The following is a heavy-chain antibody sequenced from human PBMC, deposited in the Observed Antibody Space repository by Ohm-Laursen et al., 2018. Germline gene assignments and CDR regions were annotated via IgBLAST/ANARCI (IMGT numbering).Heavy chain of an antibody. V-gene: IGHV4-4*07. J-gene: IGHJ4*02. Sequence: GTLSLTCTVSGDSISSHYWSWIRQPAGKGLEWIGRIYSSGSTNYNPSLKSRATMSVDTSKSQFSLKVNSVTAADTAVYYCARSFDTYYFDLWGQGTLVTVSS. CDR1: GDSISSHY. CDR3: ARSFDTYYFDL. CDR2: IYSSGST.